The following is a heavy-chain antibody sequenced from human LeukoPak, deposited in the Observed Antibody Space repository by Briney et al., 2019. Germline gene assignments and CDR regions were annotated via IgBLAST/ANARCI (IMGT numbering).Heavy chain of an antibody. Sequence: SETLSLTCTVSGGSISSSPYYWGWIRQPPGKGLEWIGTIYYRGSTYSNPSLNSRVTISLDTSKNQFSLRLRSVTTADTALYYCARHYLSDGILSTFDPWGQGTLVTVSS. V-gene: IGHV4-39*01. D-gene: IGHD2-2*01. CDR2: IYYRGST. J-gene: IGHJ5*02. CDR3: ARHYLSDGILSTFDP. CDR1: GGSISSSPYY.